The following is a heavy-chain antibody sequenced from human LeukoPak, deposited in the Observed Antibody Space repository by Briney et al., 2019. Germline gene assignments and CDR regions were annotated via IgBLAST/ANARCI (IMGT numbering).Heavy chain of an antibody. CDR3: ARQSPLWYFDL. CDR2: IYPRDSDT. V-gene: IGHV5-51*01. Sequence: GESLKISCKGSGYIFTNYWIGWVRQMPGKGLEWMGIIYPRDSDTRYSPSFQGQVTISADKSISTAYLQWSSLKASDTAMYYCARQSPLWYFDLWGRGTLVTVSS. J-gene: IGHJ2*01. CDR1: GYIFTNYW.